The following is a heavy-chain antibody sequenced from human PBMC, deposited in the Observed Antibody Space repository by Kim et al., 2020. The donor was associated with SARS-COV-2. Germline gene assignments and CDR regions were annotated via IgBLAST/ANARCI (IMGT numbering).Heavy chain of an antibody. J-gene: IGHJ4*02. Sequence: YYDDSVKGRCTSSRGNSETTMYLQMSSLRAEDAAVYYCARDFSAYTAMVDYWGQGTLVTVSS. CDR3: ARDFSAYTAMVDY. V-gene: IGHV3-33*01. D-gene: IGHD5-18*01.